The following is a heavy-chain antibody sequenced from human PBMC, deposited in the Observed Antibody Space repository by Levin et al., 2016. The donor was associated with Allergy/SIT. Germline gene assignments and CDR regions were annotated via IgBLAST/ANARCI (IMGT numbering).Heavy chain of an antibody. V-gene: IGHV1-69*04. CDR3: ARDTDSGSYGMDY. J-gene: IGHJ4*02. CDR1: GGSFSSYA. CDR2: IIPILGLA. Sequence: SVKVSCKASGGSFSSYAISWVRQAPGQGLEWMGRIIPILGLAKYAQNFQGRVTIIADKSTSTAYMELSSLRSEDTAVYYCARDTDSGSYGMDYWGQGTLVTVSS. D-gene: IGHD1-26*01.